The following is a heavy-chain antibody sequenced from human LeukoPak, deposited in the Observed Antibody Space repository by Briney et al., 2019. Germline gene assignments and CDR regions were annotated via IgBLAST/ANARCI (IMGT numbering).Heavy chain of an antibody. J-gene: IGHJ6*02. V-gene: IGHV1-69*05. CDR3: ARGFYYDSSGYSRVGMDV. Sequence: SVKVSCKASGGTFSSYAISWVRQAPGQGLEWMGGIIPIFGTANYAQKFQGRVTITTDESTSTAYMELSSLRSEDTAVYYCARGFYYDSSGYSRVGMDVWGQGTTVTVSS. CDR2: IIPIFGTA. D-gene: IGHD3-22*01. CDR1: GGTFSSYA.